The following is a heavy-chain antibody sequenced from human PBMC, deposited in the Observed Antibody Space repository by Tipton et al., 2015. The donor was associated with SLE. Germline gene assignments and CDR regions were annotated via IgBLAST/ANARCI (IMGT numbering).Heavy chain of an antibody. CDR2: MNPNSGNT. J-gene: IGHJ6*03. Sequence: QLVQSGAEVKKPGSSVKVSCKASGGTFSSYAISWVRQAPGQGLEWMGWMNPNSGNTGYAQKFQGRVTITRNTSISTAYMELSSLRSEDTAVYYCARVIVVVPATIGEDFYYYMDVWGKGTTVTVSS. CDR1: GGTFSSYA. D-gene: IGHD2-2*01. CDR3: ARVIVVVPATIGEDFYYYMDV. V-gene: IGHV1-8*03.